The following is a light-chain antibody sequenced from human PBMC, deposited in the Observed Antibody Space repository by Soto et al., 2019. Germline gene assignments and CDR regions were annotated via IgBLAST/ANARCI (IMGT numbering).Light chain of an antibody. CDR1: QSVSSN. CDR3: QQYNNWPPWT. J-gene: IGKJ1*01. CDR2: GAS. Sequence: EIVMTQSPATLSASPGERATLSCRASQSVSSNLAWYQQKPGQAPRLLIYGASTRATGIPARFSGSGSGTEFTFTFSSLQSEDFAVYYCQQYNNWPPWTFGQGTKV. V-gene: IGKV3-15*01.